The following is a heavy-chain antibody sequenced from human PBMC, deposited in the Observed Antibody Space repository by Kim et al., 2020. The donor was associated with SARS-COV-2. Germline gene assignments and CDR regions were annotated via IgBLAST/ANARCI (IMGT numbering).Heavy chain of an antibody. CDR3: ARHAYSSGEFGYYDSYGMDV. V-gene: IGHV4-59*08. CDR1: GGSISSYY. D-gene: IGHD6-19*01. J-gene: IGHJ6*02. CDR2: IYYSGST. Sequence: SETLSLTCTVSGGSISSYYWSWIRQPPGKGLEWIGYIYYSGSTNYNPSLKSRVTISVDTSKNQFSLKLSSVTAADTAVYYCARHAYSSGEFGYYDSYGMDVWGQGTTVTVSS.